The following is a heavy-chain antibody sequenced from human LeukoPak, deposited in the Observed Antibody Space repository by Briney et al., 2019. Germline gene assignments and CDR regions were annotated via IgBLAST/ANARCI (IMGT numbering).Heavy chain of an antibody. D-gene: IGHD4-11*01. Sequence: SETLSLTCTVSGDSISSSHYYWGWIRQSPGKGLEWIGSIYSGGETHYNPSLNSRVTIFLDTSKNRFSLNLISVAATDTAVYYCVRDYSNFVQGDWGQGTLVTVSS. CDR2: IYSGGET. J-gene: IGHJ4*02. CDR1: GDSISSSHYY. V-gene: IGHV4-39*02. CDR3: VRDYSNFVQGD.